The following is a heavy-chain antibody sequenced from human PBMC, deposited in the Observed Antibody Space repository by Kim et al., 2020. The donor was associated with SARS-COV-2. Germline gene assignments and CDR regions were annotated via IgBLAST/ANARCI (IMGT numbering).Heavy chain of an antibody. CDR1: GGSISSSSYY. D-gene: IGHD4-17*01. J-gene: IGHJ6*02. Sequence: SETLSLTCTVSGGSISSSSYYWGWIRQPPGKGLEWIGSIYYSGSTYYNPSLKSRVTISVDTSKNQFSLKLSSVTAADTAVYYCARHGGTVTLGYYYYGMDVWGQGTTVTVSS. CDR3: ARHGGTVTLGYYYYGMDV. V-gene: IGHV4-39*01. CDR2: IYYSGST.